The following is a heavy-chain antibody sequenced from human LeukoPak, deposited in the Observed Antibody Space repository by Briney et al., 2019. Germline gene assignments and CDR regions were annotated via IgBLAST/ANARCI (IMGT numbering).Heavy chain of an antibody. CDR1: GYSISSAYY. Sequence: KPSETLSLTCAVSGYSISSAYYWGWIRPPPGKGLEWIGSIYHSGSTHYNPSLKSRVTISVDTSKNQFSLKLSSVTAADTAVYYCARNGTSGYFDYWGQGTLVTVSS. CDR3: ARNGTSGYFDY. CDR2: IYHSGST. V-gene: IGHV4-38-2*01. J-gene: IGHJ4*02. D-gene: IGHD2-2*01.